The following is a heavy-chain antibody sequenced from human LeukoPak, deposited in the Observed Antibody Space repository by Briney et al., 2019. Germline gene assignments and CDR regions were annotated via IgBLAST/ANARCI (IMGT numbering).Heavy chain of an antibody. D-gene: IGHD3-16*02. CDR3: ASTYDYVWGSFRTGYFDY. V-gene: IGHV3-21*01. CDR2: INGRSSDI. CDR1: GFTFSSYS. J-gene: IGHJ4*02. Sequence: PGGSLRLSCTVSGFTFSSYSVNWVRQAPGKGLEWVSHINGRSSDIYYADSVKGRFTISRDNAKTSLYLQMNSLRAEDTAVYYCASTYDYVWGSFRTGYFDYWGQGTLVTVSS.